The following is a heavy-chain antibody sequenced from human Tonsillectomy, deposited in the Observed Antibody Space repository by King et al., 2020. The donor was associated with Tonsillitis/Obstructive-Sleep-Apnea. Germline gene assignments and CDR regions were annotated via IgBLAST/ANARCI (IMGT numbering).Heavy chain of an antibody. CDR1: GGSISSGGYY. V-gene: IGHV4-31*03. CDR2: IYYSGRT. CDR3: ARASVAAATIDY. Sequence: VQLQESGPGLVKPSQTLSLTCTVSGGSISSGGYYWSWIRQHPGKGLEWIGYIYYSGRTYDNPSLKSRVTKSVDTSKNQCSLKLSSVTAADTAVYYCARASVAAATIDYWGQGTLVTVSS. D-gene: IGHD2-2*01. J-gene: IGHJ4*02.